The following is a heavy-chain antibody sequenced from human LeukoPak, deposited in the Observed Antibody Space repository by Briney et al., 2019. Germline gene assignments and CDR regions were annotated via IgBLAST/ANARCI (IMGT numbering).Heavy chain of an antibody. Sequence: SQNLSLTCAISGDSFSSNSVAWNWLRQSPSRGLEWLGGTYYRSKWYNDYAVSVNNRITINPDTSKNQFSLQLNSVTPEDTAVYYCARGYSYAFDYWGQGTLVTVSS. V-gene: IGHV6-1*01. CDR3: ARGYSYAFDY. D-gene: IGHD5-18*01. J-gene: IGHJ4*02. CDR1: GDSFSSNSVA. CDR2: TYYRSKWYN.